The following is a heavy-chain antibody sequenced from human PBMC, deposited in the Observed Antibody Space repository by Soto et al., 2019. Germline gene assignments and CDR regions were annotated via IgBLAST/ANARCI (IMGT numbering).Heavy chain of an antibody. V-gene: IGHV3-33*01. CDR2: IWYDGSNK. CDR1: GFIFSSYG. J-gene: IGHJ4*02. Sequence: GGSLRLSCAASGFIFSSYGMHWVRQAPGKGLEWVAVIWYDGSNKYYADSVKGRFTISRDNSKNTLYLQMNSLRAEDTAVYYCARSIVGAPHDYWGQGTLVTVSS. CDR3: ARSIVGAPHDY. D-gene: IGHD1-26*01.